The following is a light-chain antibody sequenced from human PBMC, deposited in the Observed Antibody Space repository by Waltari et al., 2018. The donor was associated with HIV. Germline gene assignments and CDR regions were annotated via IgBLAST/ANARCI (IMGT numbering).Light chain of an antibody. CDR3: QQTFSLPLT. V-gene: IGKV1-39*01. J-gene: IGKJ4*01. CDR2: SAS. Sequence: DIQITQSPSSLSASVGDRVTITCRTSHYIDKYLNWYQQRPGKAPSLLIFSASTLHTGVPSRFSATGSGTTFSLAIASLHPDDMGTYFCQQTFSLPLTFGGGTTVDI. CDR1: HYIDKY.